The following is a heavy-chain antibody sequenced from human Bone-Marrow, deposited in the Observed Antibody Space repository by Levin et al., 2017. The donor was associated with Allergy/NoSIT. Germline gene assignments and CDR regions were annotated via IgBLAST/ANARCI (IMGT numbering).Heavy chain of an antibody. CDR2: IRSKAYGGTT. D-gene: IGHD5-18*01. Sequence: GKGLEWVGFIRSKAYGGTTEYAASVKGRFTISRDDSKSIAYLQMNSLKTEDTAVYYCTISPWIQLWSKPPTTYYYYYDMDVWGQGTTVTVSS. J-gene: IGHJ6*02. V-gene: IGHV3-49*02. CDR3: TISPWIQLWSKPPTTYYYYYDMDV.